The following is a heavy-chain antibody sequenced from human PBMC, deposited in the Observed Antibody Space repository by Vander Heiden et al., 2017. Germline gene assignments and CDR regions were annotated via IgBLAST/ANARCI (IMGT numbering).Heavy chain of an antibody. CDR1: GFTLSGSA. CDR2: IRSKVNGDAT. D-gene: IGHD2-21*01. Sequence: EVQLVESGGGLVQPGGSLKISCAASGFTLSGSAIHWVRQASGKGLEGVGRIRSKVNGDATAYAASVDGRFTISKDDSKNTAYLQMNSLRTDDTAVYYCTRLEEQIVATSLDPWGQGTLVTVSS. V-gene: IGHV3-73*02. CDR3: TRLEEQIVATSLDP. J-gene: IGHJ5*02.